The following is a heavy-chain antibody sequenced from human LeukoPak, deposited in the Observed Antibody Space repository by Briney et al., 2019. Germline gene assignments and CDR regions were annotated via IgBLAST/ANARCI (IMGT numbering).Heavy chain of an antibody. CDR1: GFTFSNYA. V-gene: IGHV3-64*01. Sequence: GGSLRLSCVASGFTFSNYAMHWVRQAPGKGLEYVSAINTNGGTTYYANSVKGRFTVSRDNSKNTVYLQMGSLRAEDMAVYYCVRTSGSLDYWGQGTLVTVSS. J-gene: IGHJ4*02. CDR3: VRTSGSLDY. CDR2: INTNGGTT. D-gene: IGHD1-26*01.